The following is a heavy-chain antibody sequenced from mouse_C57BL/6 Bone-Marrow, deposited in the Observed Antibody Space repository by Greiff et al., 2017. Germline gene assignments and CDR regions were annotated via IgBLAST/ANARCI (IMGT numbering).Heavy chain of an antibody. J-gene: IGHJ4*01. V-gene: IGHV1-43*01. CDR3: AIIDRAMDY. CDR1: GYSFTGYY. Sequence: VQLQQSGPELVKPGASVKISCKASGYSFTGYYMHWVKQSSEKSLEWIGEINPSTGGTSYNQKFKGKATLTVDKSSSTAYMQLKSLTSEDSAVYYCAIIDRAMDYWGQGTSVTVSS. D-gene: IGHD2-14*01. CDR2: INPSTGGT.